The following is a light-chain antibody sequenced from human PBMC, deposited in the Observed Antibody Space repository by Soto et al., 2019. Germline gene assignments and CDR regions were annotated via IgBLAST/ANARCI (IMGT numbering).Light chain of an antibody. J-gene: IGLJ3*02. CDR2: HDS. CDR1: NSGSKS. CDR3: QVWDSYSDHVV. Sequence: SYELTQPPSVSVAPGQTARITCGESNSGSKSVHWYQQKPGQAPVLVVSHDSDRPSGIPERFSGSNSGNTATLTISRVDAGDEADYFCQVWDSYSDHVVFGGGTKLTVL. V-gene: IGLV3-21*02.